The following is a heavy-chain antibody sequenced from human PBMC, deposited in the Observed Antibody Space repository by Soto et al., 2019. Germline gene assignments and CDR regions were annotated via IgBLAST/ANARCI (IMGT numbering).Heavy chain of an antibody. CDR2: IIPIFGTA. V-gene: IGHV1-69*06. D-gene: IGHD6-19*01. CDR1: GGTFSSYA. CDR3: ARGLRSGWSSTFDY. Sequence: GASVKVSCKASGGTFSSYAISWVRQAPGQGLEWMGGIIPIFGTANYAQKFQGRVTMTWDTSTTTVYMELSRLRSEDTAVYWCARGLRSGWSSTFDYWGQGTLVTVSS. J-gene: IGHJ4*02.